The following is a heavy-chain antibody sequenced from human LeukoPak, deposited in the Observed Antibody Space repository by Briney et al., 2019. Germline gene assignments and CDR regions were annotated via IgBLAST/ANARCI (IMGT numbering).Heavy chain of an antibody. V-gene: IGHV3-23*01. J-gene: IGHJ6*03. CDR2: ISGSGGST. CDR1: RFTFSSYA. D-gene: IGHD4-17*01. CDR3: AKVVDYGDYYYYTDV. Sequence: GGSLRLSCAASRFTFSSYAMSWVRQAPGKGLEWVSAISGSGGSTYYADSVKGRFTISRDNSKNTLYLQMNSLRAEDTAVYYCAKVVDYGDYYYYTDVWGKGTTVTVSS.